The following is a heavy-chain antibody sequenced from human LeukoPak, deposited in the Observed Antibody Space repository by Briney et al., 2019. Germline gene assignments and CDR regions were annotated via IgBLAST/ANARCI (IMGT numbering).Heavy chain of an antibody. CDR3: VKDYLVEAQRVYYFDY. D-gene: IGHD1-26*01. CDR1: GVTFSSCG. V-gene: IGHV3-30*02. J-gene: IGHJ4*02. Sequence: GGSLRLSCAASGVTFSSCGMHWVRQAPGRGLEWVAFIRYDESKEYYADSVKGRFIISRDNSKNTLYLQMNSLRVEDTAVYHCVKDYLVEAQRVYYFDYWGQGTLVTVSS. CDR2: IRYDESKE.